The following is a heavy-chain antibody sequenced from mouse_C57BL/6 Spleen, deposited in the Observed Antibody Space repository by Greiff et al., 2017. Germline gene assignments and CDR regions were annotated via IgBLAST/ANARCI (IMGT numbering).Heavy chain of an antibody. CDR1: GYTFTDYE. CDR3: TRSELYDGYYLLFAY. D-gene: IGHD2-3*01. V-gene: IGHV1-15*01. Sequence: VQLQQSGAELVRPGASVTLSCKASGYTFTDYEMHWVKQTPVHGLEWIGAIDPETGGTAYNQKFKGKAILTADKSSSTAYMELRSLTSEDSAVYYCTRSELYDGYYLLFAYGGQGTLVTVSA. J-gene: IGHJ3*01. CDR2: IDPETGGT.